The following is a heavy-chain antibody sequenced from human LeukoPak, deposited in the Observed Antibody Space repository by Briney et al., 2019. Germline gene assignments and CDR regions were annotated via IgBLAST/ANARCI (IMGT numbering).Heavy chain of an antibody. Sequence: SETLSLTCTVSGYSISSGYYWSWIRQPAGKGLEWIGRIYTSGSTNYNPSLKSRVTISVDTSKNQFSLKLSSVTAADTAVYYCARAPTGGYYYYYYMDVWGKGTTVTVSS. D-gene: IGHD1-14*01. CDR2: IYTSGST. V-gene: IGHV4-61*02. CDR3: ARAPTGGYYYYYYMDV. J-gene: IGHJ6*03. CDR1: GYSISSGYY.